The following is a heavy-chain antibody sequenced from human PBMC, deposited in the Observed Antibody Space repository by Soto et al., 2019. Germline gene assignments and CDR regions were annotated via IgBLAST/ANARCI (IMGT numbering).Heavy chain of an antibody. CDR2: ISYDGGNK. J-gene: IGHJ6*02. D-gene: IGHD2-2*01. V-gene: IGHV3-30-3*01. CDR1: GYTFTSYG. Sequence: SCKASGYTFTSYGISWVRQAPGKGLEWVAVISYDGGNKYYADSMKRRFTISRDNSKNTLYLQMNSLRAEDTAVYYCAVGYCSSTSCYAPRLYYYGMDVWGQGTTVTVSS. CDR3: AVGYCSSTSCYAPRLYYYGMDV.